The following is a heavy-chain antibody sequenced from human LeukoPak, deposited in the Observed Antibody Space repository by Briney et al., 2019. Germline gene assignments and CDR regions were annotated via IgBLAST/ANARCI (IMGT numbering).Heavy chain of an antibody. J-gene: IGHJ6*03. CDR1: GGSISSYY. Sequence: SETLSLTCTVSGGSISSYYWSWIRQPAGKGLEWIGRIYTSGSTNHNPSLKSRVTMSVDTSKNQFSLKLSSVTAADTAVYYCARVSVGYYGSGSYYYYYYMDVWGKGTTVTISS. D-gene: IGHD3-10*01. V-gene: IGHV4-4*07. CDR2: IYTSGST. CDR3: ARVSVGYYGSGSYYYYYYMDV.